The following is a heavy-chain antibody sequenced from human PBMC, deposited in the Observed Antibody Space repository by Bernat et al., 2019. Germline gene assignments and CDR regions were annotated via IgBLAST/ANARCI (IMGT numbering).Heavy chain of an antibody. V-gene: IGHV1-2*04. CDR2: INPNSGGT. D-gene: IGHD6-6*01. Sequence: QVQLVQSGAEVKKPGASVKVSCKASGYTFTGYYMHWVRQAPGQGLEWMGWINPNSGGTNYAQKFQGWVTMTRDTSISTAYMELSRLRSDDTVVYYCARDLSYSSSWGEYYFDYWGQGTLVTVSS. CDR3: ARDLSYSSSWGEYYFDY. J-gene: IGHJ4*02. CDR1: GYTFTGYY.